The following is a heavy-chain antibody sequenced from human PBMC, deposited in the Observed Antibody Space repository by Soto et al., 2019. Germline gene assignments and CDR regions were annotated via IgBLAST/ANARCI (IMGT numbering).Heavy chain of an antibody. Sequence: QVQLQQGGAGLLKPSETLSLTCVVYGGSFSGYYWSWIRQSPGKWLEWIGGINHRGSTNYNPSLESRVTISVDTSKNQFSLKLPSVTAADTALYYCARDGFCTSTTCRVGNWVDPWGQGTLVTVSS. CDR1: GGSFSGYY. D-gene: IGHD2-2*01. V-gene: IGHV4-34*01. CDR2: INHRGST. CDR3: ARDGFCTSTTCRVGNWVDP. J-gene: IGHJ5*02.